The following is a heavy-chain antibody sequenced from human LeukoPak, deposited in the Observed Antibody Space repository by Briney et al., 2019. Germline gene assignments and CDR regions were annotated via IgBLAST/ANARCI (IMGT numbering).Heavy chain of an antibody. CDR2: IYPDDSET. V-gene: IGHV5-51*01. D-gene: IGHD5-24*01. Sequence: GESLKISCHCSGYSFTNYRIGWVRQMPGKGLEWMATIYPDDSETRYSPSFQGQVTISVDKSINTAYLQWSRLKASDTAMYYCARQRWLQLYYFDYWGQGTLVTVSS. CDR3: ARQRWLQLYYFDY. CDR1: GYSFTNYR. J-gene: IGHJ4*02.